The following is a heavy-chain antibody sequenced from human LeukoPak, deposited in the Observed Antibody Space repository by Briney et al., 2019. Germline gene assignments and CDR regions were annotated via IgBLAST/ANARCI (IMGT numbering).Heavy chain of an antibody. J-gene: IGHJ6*04. V-gene: IGHV3-53*01. CDR1: GFTVSSNY. CDR2: IHSDGST. Sequence: SGGSLRLSCAASGFTVSSNYMNWVRQAPGKGLERVSVIHSDGSTYYEDSVKGRFTISRDNSKNTLYLQMNSLRAEDTAVYYCARESQGDCSGGSCYSYGMDVWGKGTTVTVSS. D-gene: IGHD2-15*01. CDR3: ARESQGDCSGGSCYSYGMDV.